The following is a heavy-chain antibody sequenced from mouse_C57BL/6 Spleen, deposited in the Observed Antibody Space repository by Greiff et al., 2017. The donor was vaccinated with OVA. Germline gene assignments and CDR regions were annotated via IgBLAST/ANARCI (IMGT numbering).Heavy chain of an antibody. D-gene: IGHD2-4*01. J-gene: IGHJ3*01. CDR2: ISYDGSN. Sequence: EVQLQESGPGLVKPSQSLSLTCSVTGYSITSGYYWNWIRQFPGNKLEWMGYISYDGSNNYNPSLKNRISITRDTSKNQFFLKLNSVTTEDTATYYCARGHYDYDEAWFAYWGQGTLVTVSA. CDR3: ARGHYDYDEAWFAY. CDR1: GYSITSGYY. V-gene: IGHV3-6*01.